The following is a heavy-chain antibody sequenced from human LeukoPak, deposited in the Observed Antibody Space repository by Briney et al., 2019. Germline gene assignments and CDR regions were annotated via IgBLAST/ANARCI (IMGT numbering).Heavy chain of an antibody. CDR3: ARATELLWFGELLRYFDY. Sequence: ASVKVSCKASGSTFTRYYMHWVRQAPGQGLEWMGWINPNSGGTNYAQKFQGRVTMTRDTSISTAYMELSRLRSDDTAVYYCARATELLWFGELLRYFDYWGQGTLVTVSS. J-gene: IGHJ4*02. V-gene: IGHV1-2*02. D-gene: IGHD3-10*01. CDR2: INPNSGGT. CDR1: GSTFTRYY.